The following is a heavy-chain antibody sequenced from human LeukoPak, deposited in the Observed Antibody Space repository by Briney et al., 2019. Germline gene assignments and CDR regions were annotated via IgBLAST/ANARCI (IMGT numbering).Heavy chain of an antibody. J-gene: IGHJ4*02. V-gene: IGHV4-59*01. Sequence: PSETLSLTCTVSGGSISSYHWSWIRQPPGKGLEWIGYIYYSGSTNYNPSLKSRVTISVDTSKNQFSLKLSSVTAADTAVYYCARRCSIGTSCLDYWGQGTLVTVSS. CDR1: GGSISSYH. D-gene: IGHD2-2*01. CDR3: ARRCSIGTSCLDY. CDR2: IYYSGST.